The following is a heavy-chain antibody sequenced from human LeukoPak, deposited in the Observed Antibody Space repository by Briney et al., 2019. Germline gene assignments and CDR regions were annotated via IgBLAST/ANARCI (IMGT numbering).Heavy chain of an antibody. D-gene: IGHD6-19*01. CDR1: GDSIGSYY. Sequence: PSETLSLTCTVPGDSIGSYYWSWIRQPAGKGLEWIGRVYVTGSTNLNPALQSRVTMSVDTSKNQFSLKLTSVTAADTAVYYCARDRQWLVDHWGQGTLVTVSS. V-gene: IGHV4-4*07. J-gene: IGHJ5*02. CDR3: ARDRQWLVDH. CDR2: VYVTGST.